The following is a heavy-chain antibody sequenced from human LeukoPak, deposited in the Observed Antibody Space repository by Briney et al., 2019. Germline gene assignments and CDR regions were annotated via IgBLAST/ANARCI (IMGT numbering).Heavy chain of an antibody. CDR3: ARVRNYYGSALFDY. CDR2: INPNSGGT. Sequence: ASVKVSCKASGYTFTGYYMHWVRQAPGQGLAWMGWINPNSGGTNYAQKFQGRVTMTRDTSISTAYMELSRLRSDDTAVYYCARVRNYYGSALFDYWGQGTLVTVSS. D-gene: IGHD3-10*01. J-gene: IGHJ4*02. V-gene: IGHV1-2*02. CDR1: GYTFTGYY.